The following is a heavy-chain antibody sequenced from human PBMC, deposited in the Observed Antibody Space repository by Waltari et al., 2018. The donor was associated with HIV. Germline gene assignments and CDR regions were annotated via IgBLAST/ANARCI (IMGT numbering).Heavy chain of an antibody. J-gene: IGHJ4*02. CDR1: GYDFSTFD. CDR2: MSPNSSKT. V-gene: IGHV1-8*01. Sequence: QVQLVQSGAEVKQPGASVKVSCKTSGYDFSTFDINWVRQDTGQGIEWMGWMSPNSSKTGYAQKFHGRLSMTRDTSIDTAYMELSRLTSRDTAVYYCARSRPGAVFGDNWGQGTLVVVSS. D-gene: IGHD3-3*01. CDR3: ARSRPGAVFGDN.